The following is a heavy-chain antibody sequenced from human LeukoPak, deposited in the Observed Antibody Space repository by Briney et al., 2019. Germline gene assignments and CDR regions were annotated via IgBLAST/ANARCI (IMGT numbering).Heavy chain of an antibody. CDR3: AREGFGGYSRTYYFDY. CDR2: INTNTGNP. D-gene: IGHD5-12*01. CDR1: GYTFTSYA. Sequence: ASVKVSCKASGYTFTSYAMNWVRQAPGQGLEWMGWINTNTGNPTYAQGFTGRFVFSLDTSVSTAYLQISSLKAEDTAVYYCAREGFGGYSRTYYFDYWGQGTLVTVSS. V-gene: IGHV7-4-1*02. J-gene: IGHJ4*02.